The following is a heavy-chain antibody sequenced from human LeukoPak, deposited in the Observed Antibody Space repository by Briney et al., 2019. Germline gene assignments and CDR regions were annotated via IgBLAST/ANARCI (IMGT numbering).Heavy chain of an antibody. V-gene: IGHV3-23*01. J-gene: IGHJ4*02. Sequence: PGGSLRLSGAASGFTFSSYAMSWVHQAPGKGLEWVSAISGSGGSTYYADSVKGRFTISRDNSKNTLYLQMNSLRAEDTAVYYCAKVMGVFGVPKGAYYFDYWGQGTLVTVSS. CDR3: AKVMGVFGVPKGAYYFDY. CDR1: GFTFSSYA. D-gene: IGHD3-3*01. CDR2: ISGSGGST.